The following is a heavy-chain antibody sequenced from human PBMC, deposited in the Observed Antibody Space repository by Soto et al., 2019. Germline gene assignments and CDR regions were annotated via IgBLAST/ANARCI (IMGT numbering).Heavy chain of an antibody. CDR3: ARGRYFDWLVEESGMDV. J-gene: IGHJ6*02. CDR2: INPNSGGT. CDR1: GYTFTGYY. D-gene: IGHD3-9*01. Sequence: GASVKVTCKASGYTFTGYYIHWVRQAPGQGLEWMGWINPNSGGTNYAQKFQGWVTMTRDTSISTAYMELSRLRSDDTAVYYCARGRYFDWLVEESGMDVWGQGTTVTVSS. V-gene: IGHV1-2*04.